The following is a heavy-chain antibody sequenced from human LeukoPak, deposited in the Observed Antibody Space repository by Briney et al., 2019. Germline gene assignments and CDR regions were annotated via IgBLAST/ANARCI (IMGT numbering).Heavy chain of an antibody. CDR2: ITGTGGNA. Sequence: GTSLRLSCAASGFSFDDYVMHWVRQAPGKGLEWVSAITGTGGNAFHADSVEGRLTISRDNSKNTLYLQLSSLRAEDTAVYYCAKGSASARPYYFDHWGQGTLLTVSS. CDR1: GFSFDDYV. CDR3: AKGSASARPYYFDH. V-gene: IGHV3-23*01. D-gene: IGHD2-15*01. J-gene: IGHJ4*02.